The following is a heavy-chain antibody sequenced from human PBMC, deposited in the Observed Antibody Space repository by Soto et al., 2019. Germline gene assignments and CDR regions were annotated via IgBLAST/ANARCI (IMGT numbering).Heavy chain of an antibody. CDR1: GDSMSSSDYY. Sequence: QLQLHESGPGLVKPSETLSLTCAVSGDSMSSSDYYWGWIRQPPGKGLEWIGSIYYSGSTYYNPSLQSRVAISDDTSKNQFSLKLKSLTAADTAIYYCARRTVNIRTFYSGLKTHCFDYWGQGAPVTVSS. V-gene: IGHV4-39*01. CDR2: IYYSGST. CDR3: ARRTVNIRTFYSGLKTHCFDY. D-gene: IGHD6-19*01. J-gene: IGHJ4*02.